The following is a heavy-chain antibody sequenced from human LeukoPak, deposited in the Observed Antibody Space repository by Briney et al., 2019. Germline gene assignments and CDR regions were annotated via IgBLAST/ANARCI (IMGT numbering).Heavy chain of an antibody. Sequence: SETLSLTCPVSAGSITSGGYYCSWIRQHPGKSLEWTGYTYYSGTTYYNPSLKSRVTIPVDTSKNQFSLKLSSVTAADTAVYYCARGTAMVLGLSHFDSWGEGTLVTASS. CDR1: AGSITSGGYY. CDR3: ARGTAMVLGLSHFDS. CDR2: TYYSGTT. J-gene: IGHJ4*02. V-gene: IGHV4-31*03. D-gene: IGHD3-10*01.